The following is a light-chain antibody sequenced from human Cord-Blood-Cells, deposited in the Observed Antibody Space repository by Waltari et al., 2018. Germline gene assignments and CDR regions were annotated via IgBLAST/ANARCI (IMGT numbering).Light chain of an antibody. Sequence: QSALTQPPSASGSPGQSVTISCTGTSSDVGGYNYVSWYQQHPGKAPKLMIYEVIKRPSGVPDRFSGSKSGNTASLTVSGLQAEDEADYYCSSYAGSNNLFGGGTKLTVL. J-gene: IGLJ3*02. CDR1: SSDVGGYNY. CDR2: EVI. CDR3: SSYAGSNNL. V-gene: IGLV2-8*01.